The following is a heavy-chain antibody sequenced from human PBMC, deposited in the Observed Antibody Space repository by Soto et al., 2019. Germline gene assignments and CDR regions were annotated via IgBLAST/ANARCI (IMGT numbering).Heavy chain of an antibody. J-gene: IGHJ3*02. CDR3: ARGSAESYDFWSPPGAFDI. D-gene: IGHD3-3*01. V-gene: IGHV4-31*03. Sequence: QVQLQESGPGLVKPSQTLSLTCTVSGGSISSGGYYWSWIRQHPGKGLEWIGYIYYSGSTYYNPSLKSRVTISVDTSKNQFSLKLSSVTAADTAVYYCARGSAESYDFWSPPGAFDIWGQGTMVTVSS. CDR1: GGSISSGGYY. CDR2: IYYSGST.